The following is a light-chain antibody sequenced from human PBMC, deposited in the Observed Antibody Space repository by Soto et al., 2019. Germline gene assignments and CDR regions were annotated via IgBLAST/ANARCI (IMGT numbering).Light chain of an antibody. CDR3: QHRAKWPLT. J-gene: IGKJ4*01. V-gene: IGKV3-11*01. CDR1: QSVASY. Sequence: EVVLTQSPATLSLSPGERATLSCRASQSVASYLAWYQQRPGQAPRLLVYDASNRAPGIPARFSGSGSGTDFTLTINSLEPEDFAIYYCQHRAKWPLTFGGGTRVELK. CDR2: DAS.